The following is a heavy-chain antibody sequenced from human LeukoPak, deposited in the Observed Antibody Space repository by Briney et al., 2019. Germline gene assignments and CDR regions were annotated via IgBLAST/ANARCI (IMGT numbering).Heavy chain of an antibody. CDR2: ISSGSSTI. V-gene: IGHV3-48*02. D-gene: IGHD2-21*02. J-gene: IGHJ3*02. Sequence: GGSLRLSCVGSGFTFSAYEMNWVRQAPGKGLEWVSYISSGSSTIYYADSVKGRFTISRDNAKNSLCLQMNSLRDEDTAVYYCARENIVVVTAIRDAFDIWGQGTMVTVSS. CDR3: ARENIVVVTAIRDAFDI. CDR1: GFTFSAYE.